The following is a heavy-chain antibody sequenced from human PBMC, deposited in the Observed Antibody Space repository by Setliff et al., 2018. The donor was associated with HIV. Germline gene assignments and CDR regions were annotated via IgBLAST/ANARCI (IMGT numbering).Heavy chain of an antibody. CDR1: GGTSNTYA. V-gene: IGHV1-69*13. Sequence: SVKVSCKASGGTSNTYAITWVRQAPGQGLEWMGGISPIFGTTHYAQKFQGRVTITADESTSTAYMELSSLRSEDTAVYYCARSSLAAAGLGYMDVWGKGTTVTVSS. J-gene: IGHJ6*03. CDR2: ISPIFGTT. D-gene: IGHD6-13*01. CDR3: ARSSLAAAGLGYMDV.